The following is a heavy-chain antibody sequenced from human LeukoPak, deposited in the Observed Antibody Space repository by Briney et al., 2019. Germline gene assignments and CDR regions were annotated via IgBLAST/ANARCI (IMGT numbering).Heavy chain of an antibody. V-gene: IGHV4-59*12. CDR2: IYDSGST. D-gene: IGHD3-16*02. Sequence: SETLSLTCTVSGGSISIYYWSWIRQPPGKGLEWIGYIYDSGSTNYNPSLKSRVTMSVDTSKNQFSLKLSSVTAADTAVYYCARDHYDYVWGSYRSPLIVWGQGTLVTVSS. CDR1: GGSISIYY. CDR3: ARDHYDYVWGSYRSPLIV. J-gene: IGHJ4*02.